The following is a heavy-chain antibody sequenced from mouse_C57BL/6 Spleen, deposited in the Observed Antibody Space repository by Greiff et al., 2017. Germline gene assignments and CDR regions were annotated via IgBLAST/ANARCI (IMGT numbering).Heavy chain of an antibody. CDR2: IYPGNGDT. D-gene: IGHD2-4*01. CDR3: ARFDYEGY. J-gene: IGHJ2*01. V-gene: IGHV1-12*01. Sequence: LQQSGAELVRPGASVKMSCKASGYTFTSYNMHWVKQTPSQGLEWIGAIYPGNGDTSYNQTFKGKATLTVDKSSSTAYMQLSSLTSEDSAVYFCARFDYEGYGGQGTTLTVSS. CDR1: GYTFTSYN.